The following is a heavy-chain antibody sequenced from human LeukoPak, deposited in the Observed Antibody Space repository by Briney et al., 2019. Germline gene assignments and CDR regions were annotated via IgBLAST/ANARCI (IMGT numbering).Heavy chain of an antibody. Sequence: PAESLRLSCAAAGFTFSSYSMHWVRQAPGKGLEWVAVISYDGSNKYYADSVKGRFTISRDNYKNTLYLQMNSLRAEHTAVYYCARDTVAGIAIDLWGRGTLVTVSS. CDR2: ISYDGSNK. J-gene: IGHJ2*01. D-gene: IGHD6-19*01. V-gene: IGHV3-30*04. CDR1: GFTFSSYS. CDR3: ARDTVAGIAIDL.